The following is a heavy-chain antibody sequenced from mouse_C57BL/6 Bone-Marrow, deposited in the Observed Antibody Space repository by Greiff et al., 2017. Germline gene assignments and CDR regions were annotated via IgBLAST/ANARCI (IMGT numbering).Heavy chain of an antibody. Sequence: QVQLQQSGAELARPGASVKLSCKASGYTFTSYGLSWVKQRTGQGLEWIGEIYPRSGNTYYNEKFKGKATLTADKSSSTAYMELRSLTSEDSAVDIWARSHYYGSSQDYWGQGTTLTVSS. CDR3: ARSHYYGSSQDY. V-gene: IGHV1-81*01. D-gene: IGHD1-1*01. J-gene: IGHJ2*01. CDR2: IYPRSGNT. CDR1: GYTFTSYG.